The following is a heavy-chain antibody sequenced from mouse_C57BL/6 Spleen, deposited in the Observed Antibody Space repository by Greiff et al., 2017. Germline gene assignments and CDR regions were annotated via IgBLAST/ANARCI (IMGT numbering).Heavy chain of an antibody. Sequence: EVKLVESGGGLVKPGGSLKLSCAASGFTFSDYGMHWVRQAPEKGLEWVAYISSGSSTIYYADTVKGRFTISRDNAKNTLFLQMTSLRSEDTAMYYCARSYYSNHYFDYGGQGTTLTVSS. CDR3: ARSYYSNHYFDY. J-gene: IGHJ2*01. D-gene: IGHD2-5*01. CDR1: GFTFSDYG. CDR2: ISSGSSTI. V-gene: IGHV5-17*01.